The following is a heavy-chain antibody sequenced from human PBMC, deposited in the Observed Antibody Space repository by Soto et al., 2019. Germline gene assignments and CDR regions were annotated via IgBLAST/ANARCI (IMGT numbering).Heavy chain of an antibody. Sequence: PSETLSLTCTVSGGSISSSSYYWGWIRQPPGKGLEWIGSIYYSGSTYYNPSLKSRVTISVDTSKNPFSLKLSSVTAADTAVYYCARRIVGARYGMDVWGQGTTVTVSS. CDR1: GGSISSSSYY. CDR2: IYYSGST. J-gene: IGHJ6*02. CDR3: ARRIVGARYGMDV. D-gene: IGHD1-26*01. V-gene: IGHV4-39*01.